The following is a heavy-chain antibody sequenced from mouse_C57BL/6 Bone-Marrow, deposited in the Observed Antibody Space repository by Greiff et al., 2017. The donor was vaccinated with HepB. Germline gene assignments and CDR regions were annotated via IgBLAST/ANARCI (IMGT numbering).Heavy chain of an antibody. CDR3: ARLGSDGYYWYFAV. CDR2: INPYNGGT. Sequence: EVQLQESGPVLVKPGASVKMSCKASGYTFTDYYMNWVKQSHGKSLEWIGVINPYNGGTSYNQKFKGKATLTVDKSSSTAYMALNSLTSEDAAVYYCARLGSDGYYWYFAVWGTGTTVTVSS. CDR1: GYTFTDYY. J-gene: IGHJ1*03. V-gene: IGHV1-19*01. D-gene: IGHD2-3*01.